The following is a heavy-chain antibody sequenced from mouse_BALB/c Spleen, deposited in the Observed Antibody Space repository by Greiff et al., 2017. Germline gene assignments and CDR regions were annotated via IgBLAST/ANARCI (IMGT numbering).Heavy chain of an antibody. D-gene: IGHD2-3*01. V-gene: IGHV1-61*01. Sequence: QVHVKQPGAELVRPGASVKLSCKASGYSFTSYWMNWVKQRPGQGLEWIGMIHPSDSETRLNQKFKDKATLTVDKSSSTAYMQLSSPTSEDSAVYYCARRGGVYDSFAYWGQGTLVTVSA. CDR3: ARRGGVYDSFAY. CDR2: IHPSDSET. CDR1: GYSFTSYW. J-gene: IGHJ3*01.